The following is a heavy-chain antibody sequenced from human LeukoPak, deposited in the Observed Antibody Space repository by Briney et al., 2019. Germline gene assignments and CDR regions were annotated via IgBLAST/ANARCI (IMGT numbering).Heavy chain of an antibody. CDR1: GGSFSGYY. CDR2: INHSGST. Sequence: KPSETLSLTCAVYGGSFSGYYWSWIRQPPGKGLEWIGEINHSGSTNYNPSLKSRVTISVDTSKNQFSLKLSSVTAADTAVYYCARGGYCSSTSCYDNWFDPWGQGTLVTVSS. CDR3: ARGGYCSSTSCYDNWFDP. D-gene: IGHD2-2*01. J-gene: IGHJ5*02. V-gene: IGHV4-34*01.